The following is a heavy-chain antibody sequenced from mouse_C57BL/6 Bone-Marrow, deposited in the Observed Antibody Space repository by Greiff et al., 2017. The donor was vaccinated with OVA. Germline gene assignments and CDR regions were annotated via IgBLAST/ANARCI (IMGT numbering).Heavy chain of an antibody. CDR2: ISYDGSN. CDR1: GYSITSGYY. V-gene: IGHV3-6*01. J-gene: IGHJ1*03. Sequence: EVKLVESGPGLVKPSQSLSLTCSVTGYSITSGYYWNWIRQFPGNKLEWMGYISYDGSNNYNPSLKNRISITRDTSKNQFFLKLNSVTTEDTATYYCARERGYGSSYRYFDVWGTGTTVTVSS. CDR3: ARERGYGSSYRYFDV. D-gene: IGHD1-1*01.